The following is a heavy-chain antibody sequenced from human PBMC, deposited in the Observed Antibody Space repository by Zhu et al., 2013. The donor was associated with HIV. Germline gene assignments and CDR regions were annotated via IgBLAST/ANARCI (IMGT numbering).Heavy chain of an antibody. CDR2: IIPNSGAT. CDR3: ARGPAFDY. CDR1: GGTFGTYA. V-gene: IGHV1-2*02. Sequence: QVKLLQSGPEVKRPGSSVKVSCKASGGTFGTYAVIWVRQAPGQGLEWMGGIIPNSGATNYAQNFQGRVTMTRDTSITTAYMDLSRLTSDDTAVYFCARGPAFDYWGQGSLVTVSS. J-gene: IGHJ4*02.